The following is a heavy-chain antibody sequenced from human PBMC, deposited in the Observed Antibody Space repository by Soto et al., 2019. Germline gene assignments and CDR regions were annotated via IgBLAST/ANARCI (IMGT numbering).Heavy chain of an antibody. J-gene: IGHJ4*02. CDR2: VSSSDDYI. V-gene: IGHV3-21*01. CDR1: GFTFTSYT. D-gene: IGHD4-17*01. CDR3: ARDLTTVTYERDS. Sequence: EVQLVESGGGLVKPGGSLRLSCAASGFTFTSYTMNWVRQAPGKGLEWVSCVSSSDDYIYYADSVKGRFTISRDNAKNSLYLQMISLRAEDTAVYYCARDLTTVTYERDSWGQGTLVTVSS.